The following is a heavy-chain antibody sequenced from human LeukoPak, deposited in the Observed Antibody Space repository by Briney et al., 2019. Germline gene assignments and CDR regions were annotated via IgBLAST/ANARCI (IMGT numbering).Heavy chain of an antibody. CDR2: IYYSGTA. D-gene: IGHD2-15*01. V-gene: IGHV4-34*10. Sequence: PSETLSLTCAVYGGSFSGYYWSWIRQPPGKGLEWIGYIYYSGTAYYHPSLKSRVTMSVDTSKNQFSLKLSSVTAVDTAVYYCATTTGGSSHFDFWGQGTLVTVSS. CDR1: GGSFSGYY. CDR3: ATTTGGSSHFDF. J-gene: IGHJ4*02.